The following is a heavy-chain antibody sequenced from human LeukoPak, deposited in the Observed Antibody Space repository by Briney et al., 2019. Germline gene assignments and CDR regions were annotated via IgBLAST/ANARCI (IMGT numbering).Heavy chain of an antibody. J-gene: IGHJ6*03. CDR1: GFTFSSYA. CDR2: ISYDGSNK. Sequence: PGGSLRLSCAASGFTFSSYAMHWVRQAPGKGLEWVAVISYDGSNKYYADSVKGRFTISRDNAKNSLYLQMNTLRPEDTAVYYCAKDQQQLVKVYYYMDVWGKGTTVTVSS. V-gene: IGHV3-30-3*01. D-gene: IGHD6-13*01. CDR3: AKDQQQLVKVYYYMDV.